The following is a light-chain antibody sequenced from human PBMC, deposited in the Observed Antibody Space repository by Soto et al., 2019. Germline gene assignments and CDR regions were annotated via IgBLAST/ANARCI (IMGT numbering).Light chain of an antibody. CDR1: QSISTW. Sequence: DIQMTQSPSTLSASVGDRVTITCRASQSISTWLAWYQQKPGKAPKLLIYKASSLETGVPSRFSGSGSGTEFTLTISSLQPDDFGTYYCQQYNNNFFFGQGTKLEIK. CDR2: KAS. V-gene: IGKV1-5*03. J-gene: IGKJ2*01. CDR3: QQYNNNFF.